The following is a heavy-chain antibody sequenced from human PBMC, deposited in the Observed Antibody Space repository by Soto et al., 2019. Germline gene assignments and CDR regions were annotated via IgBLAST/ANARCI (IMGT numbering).Heavy chain of an antibody. CDR1: GFTFRSYA. J-gene: IGHJ5*02. D-gene: IGHD3-10*01. CDR3: ARAKLWFGESPGWFDP. CDR2: ISGSGGST. V-gene: IGHV3-23*01. Sequence: QPGGSLRLSCAASGFTFRSYAMSWVRQAPGKGLEWVSAISGSGGSTYYADSVKGRFTISRDNSKNTLYLQMNSLRAEDTAVYYCARAKLWFGESPGWFDPWCQGTLVTVSS.